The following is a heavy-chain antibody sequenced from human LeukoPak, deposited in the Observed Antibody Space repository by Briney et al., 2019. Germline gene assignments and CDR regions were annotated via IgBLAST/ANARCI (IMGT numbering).Heavy chain of an antibody. J-gene: IGHJ4*02. CDR3: ARDQDYLLWFGELGGYFDY. V-gene: IGHV1-2*02. CDR2: INPNSGGT. Sequence: VASVKVSCKASGYTFTGYYMHWVRQAPGQGLEWMGWINPNSGGTNYAQKFQGRVTMTRDTSISTAYMELSSLRAEDTAVYYCARDQDYLLWFGELGGYFDYWGQGTLVTVSS. D-gene: IGHD3-10*01. CDR1: GYTFTGYY.